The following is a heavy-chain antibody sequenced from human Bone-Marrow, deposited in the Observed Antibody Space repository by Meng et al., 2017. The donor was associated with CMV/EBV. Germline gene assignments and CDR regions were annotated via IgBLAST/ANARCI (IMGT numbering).Heavy chain of an antibody. J-gene: IGHJ6*02. CDR3: ARGTAARISSLYYYYYYGMAV. CDR2: MNPNSGNT. D-gene: IGHD6-6*01. CDR1: GYTFTSYD. V-gene: IGHV1-8*01. Sequence: ASVKVSCKASGYTFTSYDINWVRQATGQGLEWMGWMNPNSGNTGYAQKFQGRVTMTRNNSISTAYMELSSLRSEDTAVYYCARGTAARISSLYYYYYYGMAVWGQGPTVT.